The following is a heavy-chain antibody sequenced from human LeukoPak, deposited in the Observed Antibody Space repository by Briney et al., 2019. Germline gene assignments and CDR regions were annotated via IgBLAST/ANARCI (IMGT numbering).Heavy chain of an antibody. D-gene: IGHD1-7*01. J-gene: IGHJ6*04. V-gene: IGHV1-69*13. Sequence: GASVKVSCKASGGTFSSYAISRVRQAPGQGLEWMGGIIPIFGTANYAQKFQGRVTITADESTSTAYMELSSLRSEDTAVYYCARTGTLPYYYYYGMDVWGKGTTVTVSS. CDR1: GGTFSSYA. CDR3: ARTGTLPYYYYYGMDV. CDR2: IIPIFGTA.